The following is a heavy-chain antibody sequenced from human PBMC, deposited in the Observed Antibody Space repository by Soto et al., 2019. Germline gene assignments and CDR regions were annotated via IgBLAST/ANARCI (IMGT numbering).Heavy chain of an antibody. CDR2: ISYDGSNK. Sequence: QVQLVESGGGVVQPGRSLRLSCAASGFTFSSYAMHWVRQAPGKGLEWVAVISYDGSNKYYADSVKGRFTISRDNSKNWLYLQMNSLRAEDTAVYYCARGRSVVVVAASSDYWGQGTLVTVSS. J-gene: IGHJ4*02. CDR1: GFTFSSYA. CDR3: ARGRSVVVVAASSDY. D-gene: IGHD2-15*01. V-gene: IGHV3-30-3*01.